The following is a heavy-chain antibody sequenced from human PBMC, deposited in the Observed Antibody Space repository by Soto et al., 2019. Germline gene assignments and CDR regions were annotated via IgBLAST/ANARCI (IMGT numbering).Heavy chain of an antibody. CDR3: AVTFGGVIAQFDY. D-gene: IGHD3-16*02. CDR1: GFTFSSYW. Sequence: GGSLRLSCAASGFTFSSYWMSWVRQAPGKGLEWVANIKQDGSEKYYVDSVKGRFTISRDNAKNSLYLQMNSLRAEDTAVYYCAVTFGGVIAQFDYWGQGTLVTVSS. CDR2: IKQDGSEK. J-gene: IGHJ4*02. V-gene: IGHV3-7*01.